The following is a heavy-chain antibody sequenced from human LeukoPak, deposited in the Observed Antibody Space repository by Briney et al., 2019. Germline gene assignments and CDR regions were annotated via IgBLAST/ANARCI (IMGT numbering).Heavy chain of an antibody. J-gene: IGHJ3*02. Sequence: ASVKVSCKASGYTFTGYDINWVRQATGQGLEWMGWMNPNSGNTGYAQKFQGRVTITRNTSISTAYMELSSLRSEDTAVYYCARGLPDSYYDFWSGYHDAFDIWGQGTMVTVSS. D-gene: IGHD3-3*01. CDR2: MNPNSGNT. CDR1: GYTFTGYD. V-gene: IGHV1-8*03. CDR3: ARGLPDSYYDFWSGYHDAFDI.